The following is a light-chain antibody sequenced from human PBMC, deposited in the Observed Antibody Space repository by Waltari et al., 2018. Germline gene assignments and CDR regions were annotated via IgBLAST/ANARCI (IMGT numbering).Light chain of an antibody. CDR3: SSYTSSSTLWV. V-gene: IGLV2-14*03. CDR2: DVS. Sequence: QSALTQPASVSGSPGQSITISCTGTSSDVGAYHYVPWYQQHPGKAPKLMIYDVSNRPSGVSNRFSGSKSGNTASLTISGLQAEDEADYYCSSYTSSSTLWVFGGGTKLTVL. CDR1: SSDVGAYHY. J-gene: IGLJ3*02.